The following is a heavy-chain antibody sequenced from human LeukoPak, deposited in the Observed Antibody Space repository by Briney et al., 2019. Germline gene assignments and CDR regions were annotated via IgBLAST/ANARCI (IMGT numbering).Heavy chain of an antibody. D-gene: IGHD4-17*01. V-gene: IGHV3-21*01. CDR1: GFTFSSYS. CDR2: ISSSSSYI. J-gene: IGHJ4*02. Sequence: GGSLRLSCAASGFTFSSYSMNWVRQAPGKGLEWVSSISSSSSYIYYADSVKGRFTISRDNAKNSLYLQMNSLRAEDTAVYYCARDRDWTTVTRLFDYWGQGTLVTVSS. CDR3: ARDRDWTTVTRLFDY.